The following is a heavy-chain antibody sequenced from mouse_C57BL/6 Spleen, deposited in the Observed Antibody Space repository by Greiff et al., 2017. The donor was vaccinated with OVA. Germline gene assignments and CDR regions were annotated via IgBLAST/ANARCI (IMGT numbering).Heavy chain of an antibody. Sequence: DVQLQESGGDLVKPGGSLKLSCAASGFTFSSYGMSWVRQTPDKRLEWVATISSGGSYTYYPDSVKGRFTISRDNAKNTLYLQMSSLKSEDTAMYYCARSYGNYAHYYAMDYWGQGTSVTVSS. D-gene: IGHD2-1*01. CDR2: ISSGGSYT. J-gene: IGHJ4*01. CDR3: ARSYGNYAHYYAMDY. CDR1: GFTFSSYG. V-gene: IGHV5-6*01.